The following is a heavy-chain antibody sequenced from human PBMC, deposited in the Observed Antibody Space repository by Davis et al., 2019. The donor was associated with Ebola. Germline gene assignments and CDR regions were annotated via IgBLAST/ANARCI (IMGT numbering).Heavy chain of an antibody. CDR2: INHHGIT. CDR3: ARARGQLDNVDY. D-gene: IGHD6-6*01. CDR1: GFTFSDYY. V-gene: IGHV4-34*01. Sequence: GSLRLSCAASGFTFSDYYMSWIRQAPGKGLEWMGEINHHGITSYNPSLKSRVSMSVDTSKKQFSLQLNSVTPEDTAVYYCARARGQLDNVDYWGQGTLVTVSS. J-gene: IGHJ4*02.